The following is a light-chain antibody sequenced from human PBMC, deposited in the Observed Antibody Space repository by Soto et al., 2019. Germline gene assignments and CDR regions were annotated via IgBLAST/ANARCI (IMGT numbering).Light chain of an antibody. V-gene: IGKV1-39*01. CDR1: QRITTY. CDR2: TAA. CDR3: QQSYSTPYT. J-gene: IGKJ2*01. Sequence: IHMTQSPSSLSASVGDRVTITCRASQRITTYLNWYQQKPGKAPKLLISTAATLQGGVPSRFSGRGSGTDFTLTITTLQPEDFANYCCQQSYSTPYTFGPGTKLEIK.